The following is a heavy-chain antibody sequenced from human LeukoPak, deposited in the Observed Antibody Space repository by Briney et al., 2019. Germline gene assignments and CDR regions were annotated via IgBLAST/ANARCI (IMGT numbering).Heavy chain of an antibody. J-gene: IGHJ4*02. CDR2: IYYSGST. CDR3: ARLQWELQGDY. CDR1: GGSISSSSSY. D-gene: IGHD1-26*01. Sequence: SETLSLTCTVSGGSISSSSSYWGWIRQPPGKGLEWIGSIYYSGSTYYNPSLKSRVTISVDTSKNQFSLKLISVTAADTAVYYCARLQWELQGDYWGQGTLVTVSS. V-gene: IGHV4-39*01.